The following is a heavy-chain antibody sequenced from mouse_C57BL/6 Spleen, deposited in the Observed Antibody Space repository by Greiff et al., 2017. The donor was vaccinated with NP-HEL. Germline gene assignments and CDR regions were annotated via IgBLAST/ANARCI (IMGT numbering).Heavy chain of an antibody. CDR2: INPYNGGT. J-gene: IGHJ1*03. Sequence: EVQLQQSGPVLVKPGASVKMSCKASGYTFTDYYMNWVKQSHGKSLEWIGVINPYNGGTSYNQKFKGKATLTVDKSSSTAYMELNSLTSEDSAVSYCARTPFVLRYFDVWGTVTTVTVSS. V-gene: IGHV1-19*01. CDR3: ARTPFVLRYFDV. CDR1: GYTFTDYY. D-gene: IGHD1-1*01.